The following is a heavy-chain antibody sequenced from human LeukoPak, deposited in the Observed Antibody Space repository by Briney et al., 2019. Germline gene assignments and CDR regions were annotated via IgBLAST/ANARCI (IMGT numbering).Heavy chain of an antibody. CDR1: GFTFSSYS. V-gene: IGHV3-21*04. J-gene: IGHJ3*02. D-gene: IGHD1-26*01. Sequence: KPGGSLRLSCAASGFTFSSYSMNWVRQAPGKGLEWVSSISSSSSYIYYADSVKGRFTISRDNSKNTLYLQMNSLRAEDTAVYYCWSGSSTRSYDAFDIWGQGTMVTVSS. CDR2: ISSSSSYI. CDR3: WSGSSTRSYDAFDI.